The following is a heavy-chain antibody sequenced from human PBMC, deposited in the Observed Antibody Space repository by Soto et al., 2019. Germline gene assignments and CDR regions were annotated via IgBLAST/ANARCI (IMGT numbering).Heavy chain of an antibody. D-gene: IGHD6-6*01. J-gene: IGHJ4*02. CDR3: ARLAARGPFDY. V-gene: IGHV4-39*01. Sequence: QLQLQESGPGLVKPSETLSLTCTVSGGSISSSSYYWGWIRQPPGKGLEWIGSIYYSGSTYYNPSLKSRVTISVDTSKNQFSLKLSSVTAADTAVYYCARLAARGPFDYWGQGTLVTVSS. CDR2: IYYSGST. CDR1: GGSISSSSYY.